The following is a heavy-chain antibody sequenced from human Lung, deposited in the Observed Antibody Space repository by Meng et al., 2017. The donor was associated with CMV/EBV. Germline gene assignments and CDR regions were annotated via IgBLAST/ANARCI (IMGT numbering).Heavy chain of an antibody. CDR3: ARFRVGGYSTDY. V-gene: IGHV1-69*10. CDR1: GGTFSSYA. CDR2: IIPILGIA. D-gene: IGHD3-22*01. Sequence: XVXVSXXASGGTFSSYAISWVRQAPGQGLEWMGGIIPILGIANYAQKFQGRVTITADKSTSTAYMELSSLRSEDTAVYYCARFRVGGYSTDYWGQGTLVTVSS. J-gene: IGHJ4*02.